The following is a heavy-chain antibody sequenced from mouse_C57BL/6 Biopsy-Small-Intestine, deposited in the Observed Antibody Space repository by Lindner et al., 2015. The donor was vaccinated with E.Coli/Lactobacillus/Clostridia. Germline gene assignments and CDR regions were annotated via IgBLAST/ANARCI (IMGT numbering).Heavy chain of an antibody. CDR3: TRKNYYGSSPYYAMDY. CDR1: GFNIKDDY. D-gene: IGHD1-1*01. CDR2: IDPENGDT. J-gene: IGHJ4*01. V-gene: IGHV14-4*01. Sequence: VQLQESGAELVRPGASVKLSCTASGFNIKDDYMHWVKQRPEQGLEWIGWIDPENGDTEYASKLQGKATITADTSSNTAYLQLSSLTSEDTGIYYCTRKNYYGSSPYYAMDYWGQGTSVTVSS.